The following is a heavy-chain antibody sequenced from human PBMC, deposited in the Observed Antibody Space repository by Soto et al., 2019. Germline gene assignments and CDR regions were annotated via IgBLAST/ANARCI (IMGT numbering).Heavy chain of an antibody. CDR3: VRDGTNNLRDWLDH. CDR2: IYATGTT. Sequence: SGTLALTCAFSGASIMGFYCSWIRKSAVKGLEWIGRIYATGTTDYNPSLKSRVIMSVDTSKKQFSLKLRSVTAADTAVYYCVRDGTNNLRDWLDHWGQGISVTVSS. D-gene: IGHD1-1*01. CDR1: GASIMGFY. V-gene: IGHV4-4*07. J-gene: IGHJ5*02.